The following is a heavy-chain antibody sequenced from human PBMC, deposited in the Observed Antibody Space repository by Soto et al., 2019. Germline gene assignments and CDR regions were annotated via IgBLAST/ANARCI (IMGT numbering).Heavy chain of an antibody. V-gene: IGHV4-4*02. Sequence: PSETLSLTCTVSTDSIHSENWWTWVRQPPGRGLEWVGEVFHTGSATYNPSLKSRISMSVDTSKNLFSLNLNFVTAADTAIYYCTRRPYRTRSGGIDYWGQGALVTVSS. CDR1: TDSIHSENW. J-gene: IGHJ4*02. CDR3: TRRPYRTRSGGIDY. D-gene: IGHD2-2*01. CDR2: VFHTGSA.